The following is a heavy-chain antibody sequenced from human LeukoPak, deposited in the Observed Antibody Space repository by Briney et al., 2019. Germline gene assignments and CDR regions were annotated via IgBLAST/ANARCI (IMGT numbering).Heavy chain of an antibody. CDR1: GGTFIRYA. V-gene: IGHV1-69*13. CDR3: ARATVADFDY. CDR2: IIPIFGTA. Sequence: ASVKVSCKASGGTFIRYAISWVRQAPGQGLEWMGGIIPIFGTANYAQKFQGRVTITADESTSTAYMELSSLRSEDTAVYYCARATVADFDYWGQGTLVTVSA. D-gene: IGHD4-11*01. J-gene: IGHJ4*02.